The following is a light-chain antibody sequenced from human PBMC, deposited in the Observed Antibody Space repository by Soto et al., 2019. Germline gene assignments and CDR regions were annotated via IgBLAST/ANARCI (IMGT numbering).Light chain of an antibody. V-gene: IGKV3-20*01. CDR1: QTLSNSF. CDR2: DTS. CDR3: QQYGTSEII. Sequence: KATLSCRASQTLSNSFIAWYQQKPGQAPRLLIYDTSSRATGVPDRYSASGSGTDFTLTISRLEPEDFAVLFCQQYGTSEIIFGQGTLLE. J-gene: IGKJ5*01.